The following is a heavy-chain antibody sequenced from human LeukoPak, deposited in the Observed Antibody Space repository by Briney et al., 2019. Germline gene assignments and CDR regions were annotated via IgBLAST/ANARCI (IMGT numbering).Heavy chain of an antibody. J-gene: IGHJ4*02. D-gene: IGHD1-26*01. CDR1: GFTFINAW. CDR2: IKSKTDGGTT. CDR3: TAERGSYYAY. Sequence: GGSLRLSCAASGFTFINAWMSWVRQAPGKGLEWVGRIKSKTDGGTTDYVAPVKGRFIISRDDSKNTVYLQMNSLKTEDTAVYYCTAERGSYYAYWGQGTLVTVSS. V-gene: IGHV3-15*01.